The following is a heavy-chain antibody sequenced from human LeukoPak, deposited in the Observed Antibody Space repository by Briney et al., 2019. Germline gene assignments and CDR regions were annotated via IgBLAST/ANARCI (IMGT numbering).Heavy chain of an antibody. Sequence: PSETLSLTCAVYGGSFSGYYWSWIRQPPGKGLEWIGEINHSGSTNYNPSLKSRVTISVDTSKNQFSLKLSSVTAADTAVYYCARGVGLRIHLDYWGQGTLVTVSS. D-gene: IGHD5-12*01. J-gene: IGHJ4*02. CDR1: GGSFSGYY. V-gene: IGHV4-34*01. CDR3: ARGVGLRIHLDY. CDR2: INHSGST.